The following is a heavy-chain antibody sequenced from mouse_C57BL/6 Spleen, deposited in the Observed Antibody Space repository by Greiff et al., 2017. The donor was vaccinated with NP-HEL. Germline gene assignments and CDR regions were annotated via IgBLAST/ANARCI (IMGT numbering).Heavy chain of an antibody. V-gene: IGHV1-20*01. D-gene: IGHD1-1*01. J-gene: IGHJ1*03. CDR2: INPYNGDT. CDR1: GYSFTGYF. CDR3: ARRGHYYGSSYWYFDV. Sequence: EVKLQESGPELVKPGDSVKISCKASGYSFTGYFMNWVMQSHGKSLEWIGRINPYNGDTFYNQKFKGKATLTVDKSSSTAHMELRSLTSEDSAVYYCARRGHYYGSSYWYFDVWGTGTTVTVSS.